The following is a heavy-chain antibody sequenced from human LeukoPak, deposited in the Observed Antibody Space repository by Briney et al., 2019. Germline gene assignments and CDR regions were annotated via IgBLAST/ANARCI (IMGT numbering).Heavy chain of an antibody. J-gene: IGHJ5*02. V-gene: IGHV1-18*01. CDR2: ISAYNGNT. CDR3: ARVDYYDSGGYSNWFDP. D-gene: IGHD3-22*01. CDR1: GYTFTSYG. Sequence: APVKVSCKASGYTFTSYGISWVRQAPGQGLEWMGWISAYNGNTNYAQKLQGRVTMTTDTSTSTAYMELRSLRSDDTAVYYCARVDYYDSGGYSNWFDPWGQGTLVTVSS.